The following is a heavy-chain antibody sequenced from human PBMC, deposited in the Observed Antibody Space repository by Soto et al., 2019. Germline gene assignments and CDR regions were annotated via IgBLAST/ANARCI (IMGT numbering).Heavy chain of an antibody. CDR2: ISTYNGDT. D-gene: IGHD6-19*01. V-gene: IGHV1-18*04. CDR1: GYSFTSYG. J-gene: IGHJ5*02. CDR3: ARGDSTGSRRGWFDP. Sequence: QVQLVQSVTEVKKPGASVQVSCKASGYSFTSYGINWVRQAPGQGLEWMGWISTYNGDTNNAQKFQGRVTMTTDTFTTTAYMELRRLTSDDTAVYFCARGDSTGSRRGWFDPWGQGTVVTVSS.